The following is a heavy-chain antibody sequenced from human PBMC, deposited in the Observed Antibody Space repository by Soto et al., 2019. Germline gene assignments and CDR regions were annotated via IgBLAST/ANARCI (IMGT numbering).Heavy chain of an antibody. CDR1: GFTFSSYA. V-gene: IGHV3-23*01. CDR3: ANVEGSGGVIWGY. D-gene: IGHD3-16*01. Sequence: EVQLLESGGGLVQPGGSLRLSCAASGFTFSSYAMSWVRQAPGKGLEWVSAISGSGGSTYYADSVKGRFTISRDNSKNTLYLQMNSLRAEDTAVYYCANVEGSGGVIWGYWGQGTLVTVSS. CDR2: ISGSGGST. J-gene: IGHJ4*02.